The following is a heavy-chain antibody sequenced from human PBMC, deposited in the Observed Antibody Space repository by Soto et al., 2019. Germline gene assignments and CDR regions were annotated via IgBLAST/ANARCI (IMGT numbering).Heavy chain of an antibody. CDR2: IIPIFGTA. CDR3: ARDGEHYGDYEWYFDY. D-gene: IGHD4-17*01. J-gene: IGHJ4*02. Sequence: QVQLVQSGAEVKKPGSSVKVSCKASGGTFSSYAISWVRQAPGQGLEWMGGIIPIFGTANYTQKFQSRVTITADESTSTAYMELSSLRSEDTAVYYCARDGEHYGDYEWYFDYWGQGTLVTVSS. CDR1: GGTFSSYA. V-gene: IGHV1-69*12.